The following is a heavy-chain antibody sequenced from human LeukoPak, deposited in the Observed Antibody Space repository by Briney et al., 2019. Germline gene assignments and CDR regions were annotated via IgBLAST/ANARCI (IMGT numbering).Heavy chain of an antibody. CDR2: ISHTGNDI. J-gene: IGHJ3*02. Sequence: GGSLTLSCAASGFTFSTHSMNWVRQAPGKGLEWVSYISHTGNDIYYGESVKGRFTISRDNAKNSLYLQMHTLRAEDTAVYYCAGDGRGVLPGDAFDIWSQGTMVTVSS. CDR3: AGDGRGVLPGDAFDI. D-gene: IGHD2-15*01. CDR1: GFTFSTHS. V-gene: IGHV3-21*05.